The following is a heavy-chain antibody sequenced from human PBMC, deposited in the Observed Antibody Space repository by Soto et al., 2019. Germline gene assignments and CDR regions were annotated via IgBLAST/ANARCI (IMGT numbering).Heavy chain of an antibody. CDR2: IWYDGSNK. D-gene: IGHD6-19*01. V-gene: IGHV3-33*01. CDR1: GFTFSSYG. Sequence: QVQLVESGGGVVQPGRSLRLSCAASGFTFSSYGMHWVRQAPGKGLEWLAVIWYDGSNKYYADSVKGRFTISRDNSENTLYLQMNSLSAEDTAVYYCARDINSDSPYSSCWYYYYYYGMDVWGQGTTVTVSS. J-gene: IGHJ6*02. CDR3: ARDINSDSPYSSCWYYYYYYGMDV.